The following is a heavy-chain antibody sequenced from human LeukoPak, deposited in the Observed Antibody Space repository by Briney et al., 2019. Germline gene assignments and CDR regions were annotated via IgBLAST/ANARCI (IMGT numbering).Heavy chain of an antibody. Sequence: ASVKVSCKASGYTXTDYYLHWVRQAPGQGLEWMGWINPNSGGTNYAQTFQGRVTMNRDTSITTAYLELSRLRSDDTAVYYCARIGYNHYFDYWGQGTLVTVSS. CDR1: GYTXTDYY. CDR2: INPNSGGT. CDR3: ARIGYNHYFDY. V-gene: IGHV1-2*02. J-gene: IGHJ4*02. D-gene: IGHD1-14*01.